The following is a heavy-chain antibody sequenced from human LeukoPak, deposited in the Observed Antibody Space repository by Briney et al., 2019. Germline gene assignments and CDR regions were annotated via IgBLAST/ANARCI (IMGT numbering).Heavy chain of an antibody. CDR3: ARLTRLSTSPDRYYLDY. J-gene: IGHJ4*02. CDR2: ISTSGGT. D-gene: IGHD6-6*01. Sequence: SETLSLTCTVSGDSISSYYWSWIPQPPGKGLEWIGYISTSGGTNYIPSLKGRVTISIDTSKNQFSLKLSSVTAADSAVYYCARLTRLSTSPDRYYLDYWGQGTLVTVSS. CDR1: GDSISSYY. V-gene: IGHV4-4*09.